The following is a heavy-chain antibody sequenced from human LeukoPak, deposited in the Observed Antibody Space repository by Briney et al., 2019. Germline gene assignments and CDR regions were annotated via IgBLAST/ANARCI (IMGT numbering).Heavy chain of an antibody. CDR1: GYTFTSYG. CDR2: ISAYNGDT. D-gene: IGHD2-2*01. Sequence: GASVKVSCKASGYTFTSYGISWVRQAPGQGLEWMGWISAYNGDTNYAQKLQGRVTMTTDTSTSTAYMELRSLRSDDTAVYYCARDGIVVVPAANDAFGIWGQGTMVTVSS. V-gene: IGHV1-18*01. CDR3: ARDGIVVVPAANDAFGI. J-gene: IGHJ3*02.